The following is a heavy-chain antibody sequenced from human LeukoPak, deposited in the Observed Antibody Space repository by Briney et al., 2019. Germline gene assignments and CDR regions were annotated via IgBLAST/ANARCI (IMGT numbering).Heavy chain of an antibody. J-gene: IGHJ5*02. CDR2: IYYSGST. CDR3: ARVKRIRPLGWFDP. D-gene: IGHD7-27*01. CDR1: GGSISSGGYY. V-gene: IGHV4-30-4*08. Sequence: PSQTLSLTCTVSGGSISSGGYYWSWIRQHPGKGLEWIGYIYYSGSTYYNPSLKSRVTISVDTSKNQFSLKLSSVTAADTAVYYCARVKRIRPLGWFDPWGQGTLVTVSS.